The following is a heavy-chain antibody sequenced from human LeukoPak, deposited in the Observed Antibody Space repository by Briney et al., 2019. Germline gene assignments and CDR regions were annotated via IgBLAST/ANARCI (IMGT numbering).Heavy chain of an antibody. CDR3: ARDFYLAGTNY. J-gene: IGHJ4*02. CDR2: ITTTSTYM. CDR1: GFAFNTYD. D-gene: IGHD1/OR15-1a*01. V-gene: IGHV3-21*01. Sequence: GGSLRLSCAASGFAFNTYDMSWVRQSPGKGLEWVASITTTSTYMYYADSVKGRFTISRDNAKNSLFLQMDNLRDEDTAVYYCARDFYLAGTNYWGQGTLVTVSS.